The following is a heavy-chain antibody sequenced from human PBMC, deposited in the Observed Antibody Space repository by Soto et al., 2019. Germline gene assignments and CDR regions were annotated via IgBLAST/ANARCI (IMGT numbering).Heavy chain of an antibody. D-gene: IGHD6-6*01. Sequence: GGSLRLSCAASGFTFSNAWMNWVRQAPGKGLEWVGRIKSKTDGGTTDYAAPVKGRFTISRDDSKNTLYLQMNSLKTEDTAVYYCTTGTPDLAANPRPYYFDYWGQGTLVTVSS. J-gene: IGHJ4*02. CDR3: TTGTPDLAANPRPYYFDY. V-gene: IGHV3-15*07. CDR1: GFTFSNAW. CDR2: IKSKTDGGTT.